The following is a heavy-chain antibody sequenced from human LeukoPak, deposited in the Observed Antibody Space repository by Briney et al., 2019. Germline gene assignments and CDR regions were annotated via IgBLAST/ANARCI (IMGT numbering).Heavy chain of an antibody. CDR2: IIPIFGTA. Sequence: GASVKVSCKASGGTFSSYAISWVRQAPGQGLEWMGGIIPIFGTANYAQKFQGRVTITADESTSTAYMELSSLRSEDTAVYYCAREYCSSTSCYPGASYFDYWGQGTLVTVSS. J-gene: IGHJ4*02. D-gene: IGHD2-2*01. CDR3: AREYCSSTSCYPGASYFDY. CDR1: GGTFSSYA. V-gene: IGHV1-69*01.